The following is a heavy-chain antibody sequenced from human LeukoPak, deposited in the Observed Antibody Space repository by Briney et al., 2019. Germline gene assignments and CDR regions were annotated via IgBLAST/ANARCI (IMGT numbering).Heavy chain of an antibody. Sequence: SETLSLTCTVSGGSISSYYWSWIRQPPGKGLGWIGYIYYSGSTNYNPSLKSRVTISVDTSKNQFSLKLSSVTAADTAVYYCARSITGTTLDYWGQGTLVTVSS. J-gene: IGHJ4*02. V-gene: IGHV4-59*08. CDR1: GGSISSYY. D-gene: IGHD1-7*01. CDR3: ARSITGTTLDY. CDR2: IYYSGST.